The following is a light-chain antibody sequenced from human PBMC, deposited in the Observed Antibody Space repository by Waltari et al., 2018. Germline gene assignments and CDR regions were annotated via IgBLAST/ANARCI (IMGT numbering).Light chain of an antibody. CDR3: QKYNIAPRT. J-gene: IGKJ1*01. CDR2: GAS. CDR1: QGVGDS. Sequence: DIQLTQSPSSLSASAGDRVTITCRASQGVGDSVAWSQQKPGKPPTLLIYGASTLHSGVPSRFSGSGSETDFTLTISSLQPEDVATYYCQKYNIAPRTFGPGTKVEIK. V-gene: IGKV1-27*01.